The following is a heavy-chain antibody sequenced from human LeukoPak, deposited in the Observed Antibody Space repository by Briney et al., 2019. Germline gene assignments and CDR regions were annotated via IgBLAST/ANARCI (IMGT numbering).Heavy chain of an antibody. CDR3: ARDLRVVITGSFDS. CDR1: GFSFDDYG. D-gene: IGHD3-22*01. J-gene: IGHJ4*02. Sequence: GGSLRLSCAASGFSFDDYGLTWVRQAPGKGLEWVSGINWNGDSTDYADSVKGRFTISRDNAKNTLYLQMNSLRAEDTALYYCARDLRVVITGSFDSWGQGTLVTVSS. V-gene: IGHV3-20*04. CDR2: INWNGDST.